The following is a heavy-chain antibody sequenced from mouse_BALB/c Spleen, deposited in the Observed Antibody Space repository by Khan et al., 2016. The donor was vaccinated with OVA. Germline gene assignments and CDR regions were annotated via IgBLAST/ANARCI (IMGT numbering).Heavy chain of an antibody. D-gene: IGHD2-10*01. CDR3: ARQPYYHYNVMDY. Sequence: VQLKQSGPGLVAPSQSLSITCTISGFSLTNYGVHWVRQPPGKGLEWLVLMWSDGSTTYNSALKSRLTISKDNSKSQVFLKMNSLQTNDTAMYFCARQPYYHYNVMDYGGQGTSVTVSS. V-gene: IGHV2-6-1*01. J-gene: IGHJ4*01. CDR2: MWSDGST. CDR1: GFSLTNYG.